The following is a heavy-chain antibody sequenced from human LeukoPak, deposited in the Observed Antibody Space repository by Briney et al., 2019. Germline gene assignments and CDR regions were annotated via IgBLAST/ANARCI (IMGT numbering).Heavy chain of an antibody. Sequence: PGGSLRLSCAASGFTFSSYAMNWVRQAPGKGLEWVSAISSSGGSTYYADSVKGRFSISRDNSKNTLYLQMNSLRAEDTAVYYCAKAAGSSWYPHFGDWGQGTLVTVSS. J-gene: IGHJ4*02. CDR3: AKAAGSSWYPHFGD. V-gene: IGHV3-23*01. CDR2: ISSSGGST. CDR1: GFTFSSYA. D-gene: IGHD6-13*01.